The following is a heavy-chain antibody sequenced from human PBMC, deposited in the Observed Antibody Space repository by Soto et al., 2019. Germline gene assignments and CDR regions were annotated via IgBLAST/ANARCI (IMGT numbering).Heavy chain of an antibody. D-gene: IGHD2-2*01. V-gene: IGHV3-23*01. CDR2: ITDSGGDT. J-gene: IGHJ4*02. Sequence: GSLRLSCAASGFTFSIYAMSWVRQAPGKGLEWVSAITDSGGDTYHADSVKGRFTISRDNSKNTLYMQMNSLTAEDTAVYYCAKGSTSSRPYYFGYWGQGTPVTVSS. CDR3: AKGSTSSRPYYFGY. CDR1: GFTFSIYA.